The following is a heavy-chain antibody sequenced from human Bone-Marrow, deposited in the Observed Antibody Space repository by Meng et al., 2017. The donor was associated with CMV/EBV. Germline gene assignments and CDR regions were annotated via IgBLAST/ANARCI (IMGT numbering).Heavy chain of an antibody. CDR1: GFTFDDYA. CDR3: AKDSGSYYYYGMDV. V-gene: IGHV3-9*03. CDR2: ISWNSGSI. Sequence: SLKIFCAASGFTFDDYAMHWVRQAPGKGLEWVSGISWNSGSIGYADSVKGRFTISRDNAKNSLYLQMNSLRAEDMALYYCAKDSGSYYYYGMDVWGQGTTVTVSS. J-gene: IGHJ6*02. D-gene: IGHD1-26*01.